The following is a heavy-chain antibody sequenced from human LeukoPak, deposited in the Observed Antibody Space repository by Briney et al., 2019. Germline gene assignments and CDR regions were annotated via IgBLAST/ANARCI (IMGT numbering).Heavy chain of an antibody. J-gene: IGHJ4*02. V-gene: IGHV4-34*01. CDR1: GGSFSGYY. CDR2: INHSGST. CDR3: ARSTPYDFWSGYYNTLDY. D-gene: IGHD3-3*01. Sequence: PSETLSLTCAVYGGSFSGYYWSWIRQPPGKGLEWIGEINHSGSTNYNPSLKSRVTISVDTSKNQFSLKLSSVTAADTAVYYCARSTPYDFWSGYYNTLDYWGQGTLVTVSS.